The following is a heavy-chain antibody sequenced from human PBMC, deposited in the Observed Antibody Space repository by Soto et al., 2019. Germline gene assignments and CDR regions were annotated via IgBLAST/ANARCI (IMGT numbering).Heavy chain of an antibody. V-gene: IGHV4-4*02. J-gene: IGHJ4*02. CDR3: ATFRGMTTATTERYFDY. CDR2: ISHSGDT. CDR1: GVSISGFSW. Sequence: SATLSLTCAVSGVSISGFSWWGWVRQPPGKGLEWTGEISHSGDTNYEPSLKSRVTISVDTSKNQFSLKLSSVTAADAAVYYCATFRGMTTATTERYFDYWGQGTLVTVSS. D-gene: IGHD4-17*01.